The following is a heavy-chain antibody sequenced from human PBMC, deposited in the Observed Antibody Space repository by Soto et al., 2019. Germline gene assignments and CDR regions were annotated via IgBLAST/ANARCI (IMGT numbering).Heavy chain of an antibody. Sequence: QVQLVESGGGVVQPGRSLRLSCAASGFTFSSNGMHWVRQAPGKGLEWVAVIWSDGSEKYYADSVKGRFSISRDNSKNTLYLHMDSLRAEDTAVYYCARDLGRFNFRSAYFVYWGQGTLVTVSS. CDR1: GFTFSSNG. D-gene: IGHD3-10*01. V-gene: IGHV3-33*01. J-gene: IGHJ4*02. CDR3: ARDLGRFNFRSAYFVY. CDR2: IWSDGSEK.